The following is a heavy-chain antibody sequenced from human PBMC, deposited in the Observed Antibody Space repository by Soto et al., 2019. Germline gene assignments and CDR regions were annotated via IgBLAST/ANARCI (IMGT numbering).Heavy chain of an antibody. V-gene: IGHV4-31*03. CDR3: ARSHCTNDVCYRSNDAFDI. D-gene: IGHD2-8*01. CDR2: IYYSGNT. J-gene: IGHJ3*02. CDR1: GASISSGVDY. Sequence: QVQLQESGPGLVKPSQTLSLTCTVSGASISSGVDYWSWLRQDPGKGLEWIGYIYYSGNTYYNPSLKSRLTISADTSKNEFSLKLSSVTAADTAAYYCARSHCTNDVCYRSNDAFDIWGQGTMVTVSS.